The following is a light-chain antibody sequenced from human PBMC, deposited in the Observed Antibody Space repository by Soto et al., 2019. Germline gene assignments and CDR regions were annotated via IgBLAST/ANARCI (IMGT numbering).Light chain of an antibody. CDR3: GSYTSSSTYV. CDR1: SSDVGGYNY. V-gene: IGLV2-14*01. Sequence: QSALTQPASVSGSPGQSITISCTGTSSDVGGYNYVSWYQQHPGRAPKFMIYDVSKRPSGVSDRFSGSKSGNTASLTISCLQAEDDADYYCGSYTSSSTYVFGTGTKLT. CDR2: DVS. J-gene: IGLJ1*01.